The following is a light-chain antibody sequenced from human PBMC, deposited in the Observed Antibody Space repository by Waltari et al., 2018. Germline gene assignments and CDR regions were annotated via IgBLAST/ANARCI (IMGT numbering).Light chain of an antibody. CDR3: QQHDTLPST. CDR2: RAS. J-gene: IGKJ1*01. V-gene: IGKV3-20*01. CDR1: QSGGSSS. Sequence: EILLTQYPCRASLSPGERVHLYCRASQSGGSSSLAWYQQKPGQPPRLLIYRASTRAPGIPDRFSGSGSGTDFSLTISRLEPEDFAVYYCQQHDTLPSTFGQGTKVEIK.